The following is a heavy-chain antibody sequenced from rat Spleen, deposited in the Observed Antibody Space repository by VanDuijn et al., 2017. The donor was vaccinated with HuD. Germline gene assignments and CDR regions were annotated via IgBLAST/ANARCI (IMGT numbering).Heavy chain of an antibody. D-gene: IGHD4-3*01. CDR3: ATNSGPSY. V-gene: IGHV5-19*01. CDR2: ISPSGGRT. CDR1: GFTFSNSG. J-gene: IGHJ2*01. Sequence: EVQLVESGGGLLQPRKSLKLSCAASGFTFSNSGIHWIRQAPTKGLEWVAYISPSGGRTYYRDSVRGRFTISRDNAKSTLFLQMDSLRSEDTATYYCATNSGPSYWGQGVMVTVSS.